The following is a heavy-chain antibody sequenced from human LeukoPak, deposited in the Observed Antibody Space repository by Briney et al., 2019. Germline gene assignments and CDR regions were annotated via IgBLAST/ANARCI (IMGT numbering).Heavy chain of an antibody. J-gene: IGHJ4*02. Sequence: SETLSLTCTVSGGSISSYYWSWIRQPPGKGLEWIGYIYYSGSTNYNPSLKSRVTISVDTSKNQFSLKLSSVTAADTAVYYCARVIAAADVYYFDYWGQGTPVTVSS. CDR2: IYYSGST. V-gene: IGHV4-59*01. CDR1: GGSISSYY. D-gene: IGHD6-13*01. CDR3: ARVIAAADVYYFDY.